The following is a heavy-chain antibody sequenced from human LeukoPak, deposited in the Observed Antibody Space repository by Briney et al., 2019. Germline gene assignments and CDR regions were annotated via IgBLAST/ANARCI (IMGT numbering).Heavy chain of an antibody. CDR2: IKEDGSEA. Sequence: GGSLRLSCAAPGFTFSSYWMSWVRQAPGKGLEGVANIKEDGSEAYYVDSVKGRFTISRDNAKNSLYLQMNSLRAEDTAVYFCARLGEKADFDYWGQGTLVTVSS. CDR1: GFTFSSYW. CDR3: ARLGEKADFDY. D-gene: IGHD3-16*01. J-gene: IGHJ4*02. V-gene: IGHV3-7*01.